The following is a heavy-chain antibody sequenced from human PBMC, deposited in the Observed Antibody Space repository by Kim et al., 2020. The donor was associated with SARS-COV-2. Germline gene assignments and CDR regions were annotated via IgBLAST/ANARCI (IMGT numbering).Heavy chain of an antibody. CDR2: IIPIFGTA. J-gene: IGHJ6*02. CDR3: ARDLAAAAGSGLLDYYYGMDV. V-gene: IGHV1-69*13. D-gene: IGHD6-13*01. CDR1: GGTFSSYA. Sequence: SVKVSCKASGGTFSSYAISWVRQAPGQGLEWMGGIIPIFGTANYAQKFQGRVTITADESTSTAYMELSSLRSEDTAVYYCARDLAAAAGSGLLDYYYGMDVWGQGTTVTVSS.